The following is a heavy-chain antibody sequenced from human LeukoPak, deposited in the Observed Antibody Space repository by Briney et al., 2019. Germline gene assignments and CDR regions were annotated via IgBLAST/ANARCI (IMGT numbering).Heavy chain of an antibody. CDR3: AAFRQWLVILDY. CDR2: IYYSGST. Sequence: SETLSLTCSVSGGSISSYYWSWIRQPPGKGLEWIGYIYYSGSTNYNPSLKSRVTISVDTSKNQFSLKLSSVTAAGTAVYYCAAFRQWLVILDYWGQGTLVTVSS. CDR1: GGSISSYY. J-gene: IGHJ4*02. V-gene: IGHV4-59*08. D-gene: IGHD6-19*01.